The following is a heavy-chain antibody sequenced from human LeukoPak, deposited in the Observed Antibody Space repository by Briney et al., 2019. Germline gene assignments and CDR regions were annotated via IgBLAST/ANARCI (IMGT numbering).Heavy chain of an antibody. CDR2: ISDSGSIT. V-gene: IGHV3-23*01. CDR1: GFTFSSYS. Sequence: GGSLRLSCAASGFTFSSYSMNWVRQAPGKGLEWVSVISDSGSITYYADSVKGRFTISRDNSKNTLFLQMNRLRAEDTAVYYCAKDARRTNGWYFFDYWGQGTLVTVSS. CDR3: AKDARRTNGWYFFDY. J-gene: IGHJ4*02. D-gene: IGHD6-19*01.